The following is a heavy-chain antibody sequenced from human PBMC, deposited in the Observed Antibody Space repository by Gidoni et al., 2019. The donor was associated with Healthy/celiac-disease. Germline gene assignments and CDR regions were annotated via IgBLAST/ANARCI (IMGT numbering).Heavy chain of an antibody. J-gene: IGHJ6*02. CDR2: IYSGGST. V-gene: IGHV3-53*01. Sequence: EVQLVESGGGLIQPGGSLRLSCAASGFTVSSNYMSWVRQAPGKGLEWVSVIYSGGSTYYADSVKGRFTISRDNSKNTLYLQMNSLRAEDTAVYYCARDNARLTYYYYGMDVWGQGTTVTVSS. CDR1: GFTVSSNY. CDR3: ARDNARLTYYYYGMDV. D-gene: IGHD2-2*01.